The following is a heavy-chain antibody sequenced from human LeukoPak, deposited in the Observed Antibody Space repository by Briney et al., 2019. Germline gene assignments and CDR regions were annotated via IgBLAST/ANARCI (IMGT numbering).Heavy chain of an antibody. Sequence: PGGTLSLTWPVSAGSVTSSSYFWGWIRQPPGKGREWIGSIFYSRSTYYNPSLNSRVTISIDTSKNQFSLKLNSVTAADTAVYFCARNDGSGSYYNVAFDIWGQGTMVTVSS. D-gene: IGHD3-10*01. J-gene: IGHJ3*02. V-gene: IGHV4-39*07. CDR1: AGSVTSSSYF. CDR2: IFYSRST. CDR3: ARNDGSGSYYNVAFDI.